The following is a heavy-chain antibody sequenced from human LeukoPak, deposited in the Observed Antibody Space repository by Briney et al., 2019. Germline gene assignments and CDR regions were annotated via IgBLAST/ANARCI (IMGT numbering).Heavy chain of an antibody. Sequence: GGSLRLSCAASGFTFSNYAMSWVRQAPGKGLEWVSAISGSGGSTYYADSVKGRFTISRDNSKNTLYLQMNSLRAEDTAVYYCAKDLKEAHLFGFNCFDYWGQGNLVTVSS. V-gene: IGHV3-23*01. CDR2: ISGSGGST. J-gene: IGHJ4*02. CDR3: AKDLKEAHLFGFNCFDY. D-gene: IGHD3-10*01. CDR1: GFTFSNYA.